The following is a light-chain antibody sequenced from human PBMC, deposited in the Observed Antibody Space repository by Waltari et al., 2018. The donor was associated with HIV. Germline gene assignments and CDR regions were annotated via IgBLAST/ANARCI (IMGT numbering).Light chain of an antibody. CDR2: DNE. CDR1: DSNLGTNY. V-gene: IGLV1-51*01. J-gene: IGLJ1*01. Sequence: QSVLTQPPSVSAAPGQKVSFSCSGADSNLGTNYVPWYQQLPGRATRLLIYDNEKRPSGIPDRFSASKAGMSATLDITGLQIVDEADYYCGTWDSSLNLYVFGPGTTVAVL. CDR3: GTWDSSLNLYV.